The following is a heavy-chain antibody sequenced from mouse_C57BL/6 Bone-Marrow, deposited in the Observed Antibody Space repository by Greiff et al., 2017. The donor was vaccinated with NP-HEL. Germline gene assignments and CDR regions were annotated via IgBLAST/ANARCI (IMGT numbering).Heavy chain of an antibody. D-gene: IGHD2-1*01. CDR1: GFTFSDYG. CDR3: ARPYYYGNSMDY. CDR2: ISSGSSTI. J-gene: IGHJ4*01. Sequence: EVKLVESGGGLVKPGGSLKLSCAASGFTFSDYGMHWVRQAPEKGLEWVAYISSGSSTIYYADTVKGRFTISRDNAKNTLFLQMTSLRSEDTAMYYCARPYYYGNSMDYWGQGTSVTVSS. V-gene: IGHV5-17*01.